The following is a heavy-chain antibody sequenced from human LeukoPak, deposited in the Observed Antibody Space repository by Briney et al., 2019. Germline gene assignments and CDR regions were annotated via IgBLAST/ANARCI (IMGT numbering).Heavy chain of an antibody. D-gene: IGHD2-2*01. J-gene: IGHJ3*02. Sequence: PGGSLRLSCAASGFTFSSYAMSWVRQAPGKGLEWVSGISGSDGSTNYADSVKGRFTISRDNSKNTLYLQMNSLRAEDTAVYYCAKGVVVVPAPPGAFDIWGQGTMVTVSS. V-gene: IGHV3-23*01. CDR2: ISGSDGST. CDR1: GFTFSSYA. CDR3: AKGVVVVPAPPGAFDI.